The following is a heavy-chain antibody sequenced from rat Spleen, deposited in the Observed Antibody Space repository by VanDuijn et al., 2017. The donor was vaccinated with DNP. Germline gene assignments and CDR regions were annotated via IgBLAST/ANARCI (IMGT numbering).Heavy chain of an antibody. J-gene: IGHJ3*01. V-gene: IGHV2-30*01. D-gene: IGHD4-3*01. CDR2: IWTGGST. CDR1: GFSVTGYH. Sequence: QVQLKESGPGLVQPSQTLSLTCTVSGFSVTGYHVHWVRQSSGKGLEWMGVIWTGGSTEYNSALKSRLSISRDTSKSQVFLKMNSLQTDDTGTYYCTRENSGSLAYWGQGTLVTVSS. CDR3: TRENSGSLAY.